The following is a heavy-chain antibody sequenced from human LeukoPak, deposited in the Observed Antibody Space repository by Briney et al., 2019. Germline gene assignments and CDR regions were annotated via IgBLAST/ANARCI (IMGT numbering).Heavy chain of an antibody. CDR1: GGSISSGDYY. V-gene: IGHV4-30-4*01. CDR3: ARLSGEWYYYYGMDV. D-gene: IGHD3-10*01. CDR2: IYYSGST. Sequence: SETLSLTCTVSGGSISSGDYYWSWIRQPPGKGLEWIEYIYYSGSTYYNPSLKSRVTISVDTSKNQFSLKLSSVTAADTAVYYCARLSGEWYYYYGMDVWGKGTTVTVSS. J-gene: IGHJ6*04.